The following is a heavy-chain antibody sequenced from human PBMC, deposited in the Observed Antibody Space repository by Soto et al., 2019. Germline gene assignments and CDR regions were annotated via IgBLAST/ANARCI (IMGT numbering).Heavy chain of an antibody. CDR2: ISYDGSNK. J-gene: IGHJ4*02. CDR1: GFTFSSYG. V-gene: IGHV3-30*18. CDR3: AKVAGTPPRLDY. D-gene: IGHD1-7*01. Sequence: QVQLVESGGGVVQPGRSLRLSCAASGFTFSSYGMQWVRQAPGKGLEWVAVISYDGSNKYYADSVKGRFTISRDNSKNTLYLQMNSLRAEDTAVYYCAKVAGTPPRLDYWGQGTLVTVSS.